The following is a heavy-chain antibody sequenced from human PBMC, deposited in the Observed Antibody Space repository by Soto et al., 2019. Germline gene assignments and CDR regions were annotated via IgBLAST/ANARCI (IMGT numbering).Heavy chain of an antibody. J-gene: IGHJ4*02. Sequence: QVQLVQSGAEVKKPGASVKVSCKPSGYTFTSYAIHWVRQAPGQGLEWMGWINTAKDNTLYSQNYQGRVTITRDTSASIVHLEVSSLRSEDTAVYYCARGSSWAHFDYWGQGTLVTVSS. D-gene: IGHD6-13*01. CDR1: GYTFTSYA. CDR3: ARGSSWAHFDY. CDR2: INTAKDNT. V-gene: IGHV1-3*04.